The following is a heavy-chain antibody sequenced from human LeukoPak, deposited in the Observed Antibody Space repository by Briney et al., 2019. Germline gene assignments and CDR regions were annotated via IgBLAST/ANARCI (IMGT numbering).Heavy chain of an antibody. CDR1: GFTFSTYA. CDR2: ISGSGGST. CDR3: AKDLSGSNGAEYFQH. J-gene: IGHJ1*01. Sequence: GGSLRLSCVASGFTFSTYAMSWVRQAPGKGLEWVSAISGSGGSTYHADSVKGRFTISRDNSKNTLYLQMNSLRAEDTAVYYCAKDLSGSNGAEYFQHWGQGTLVTVSS. V-gene: IGHV3-23*01. D-gene: IGHD1-26*01.